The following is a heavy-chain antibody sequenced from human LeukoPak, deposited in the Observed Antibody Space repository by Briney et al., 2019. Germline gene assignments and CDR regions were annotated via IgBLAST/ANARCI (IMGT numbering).Heavy chain of an antibody. CDR2: INPNSGGP. CDR3: ASSPIITGTTDWFDP. Sequence: ASVKVSCKASGYTFTGYYMHWVRQAPGQGLEWMGRINPNSGGPNYAQKFQGGVTMTRDTSISTAYMELSRLGSDGTAVYYCASSPIITGTTDWFDPWGQGTLVTVSS. CDR1: GYTFTGYY. D-gene: IGHD1-20*01. J-gene: IGHJ5*02. V-gene: IGHV1-2*06.